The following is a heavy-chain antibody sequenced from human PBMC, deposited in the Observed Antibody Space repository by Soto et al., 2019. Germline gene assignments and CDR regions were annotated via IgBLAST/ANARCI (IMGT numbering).Heavy chain of an antibody. CDR1: GYTFTSYG. CDR3: ARDRVARYYDFWSGYPDYYYYGMDV. V-gene: IGHV1-18*01. Sequence: ASVKVSCKASGYTFTSYGISWVRQAPVQGLEWMGWISAYNGNTNYAQKLQGRVTMTTDTSTSTAYMELRSLRSDDTAVYYCARDRVARYYDFWSGYPDYYYYGMDVWGQGTTVTVSS. CDR2: ISAYNGNT. J-gene: IGHJ6*02. D-gene: IGHD3-3*01.